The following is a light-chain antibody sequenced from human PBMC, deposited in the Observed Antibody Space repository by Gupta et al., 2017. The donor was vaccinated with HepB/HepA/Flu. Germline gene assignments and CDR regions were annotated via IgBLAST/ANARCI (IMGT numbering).Light chain of an antibody. J-gene: IGLJ2*01. V-gene: IGLV7-46*01. CDR3: SLSCNYIRV. CDR1: TVAVTFTHY. Sequence: QPVVTQEPSLTVSPGGTVTPTCGSSTVAVTFTHYPYWFQQKSGQGPRTLIYDTYSKHSRTPARFSGSRLAGKAALTLSGAQSEDEATYYCSLSCNYIRVFGGGTKLTVL. CDR2: DTY.